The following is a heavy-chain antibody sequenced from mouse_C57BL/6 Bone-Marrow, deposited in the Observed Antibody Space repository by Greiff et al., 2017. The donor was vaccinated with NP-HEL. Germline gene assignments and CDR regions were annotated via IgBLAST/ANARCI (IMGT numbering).Heavy chain of an antibody. CDR2: IFSPRGNT. CDR1: GYTFSSYG. J-gene: IGHJ2*01. Sequence: QDQLQQSGAALPRPGASVKLSCKASGYTFSSYGISWVMQRTGQGLVWFGGIFSPRGNTYYNEKFMGKATLTADKSSSTAYMELRSLTSEDSAVYCCARGYYGSNFDYWGQGTTLTVSS. CDR3: ARGYYGSNFDY. V-gene: IGHV1-81*01. D-gene: IGHD1-1*01.